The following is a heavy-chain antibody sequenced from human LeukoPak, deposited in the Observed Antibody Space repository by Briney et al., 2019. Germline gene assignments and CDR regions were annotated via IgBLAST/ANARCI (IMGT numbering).Heavy chain of an antibody. J-gene: IGHJ6*02. Sequence: PSETLSLACAVYGGSFSGYYWSWIRQPPGKGLEWIGEINHSGSTNYNPSLKSRVTISVDTSKNQFSLKLSSVTAADTAVYYCARGTEKLRYYYYGMDVWGQGTTVTVSS. V-gene: IGHV4-34*01. CDR3: ARGTEKLRYYYYGMDV. CDR2: INHSGST. D-gene: IGHD5-24*01. CDR1: GGSFSGYY.